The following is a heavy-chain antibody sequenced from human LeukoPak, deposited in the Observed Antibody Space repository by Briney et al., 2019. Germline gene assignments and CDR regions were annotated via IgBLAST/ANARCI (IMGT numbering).Heavy chain of an antibody. CDR3: AKDLKAWGTDPFDY. CDR1: GFTFSSYA. CDR2: ISATGGSA. Sequence: GGSLRLSCAASGFTFSSYAMSWVRQAPGKGLEWVSAISATGGSAYYADSVKGRFTISRDHSKDTLSLQMNSLRAEDTAVYYCAKDLKAWGTDPFDYWGQGTLVTVSS. D-gene: IGHD2-8*02. J-gene: IGHJ4*02. V-gene: IGHV3-23*01.